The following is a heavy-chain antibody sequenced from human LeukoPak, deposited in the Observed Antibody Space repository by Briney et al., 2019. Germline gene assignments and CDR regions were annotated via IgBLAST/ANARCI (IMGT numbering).Heavy chain of an antibody. V-gene: IGHV5-10-1*01. J-gene: IGHJ4*02. CDR3: ARHMGRCTSCYESGFDY. D-gene: IGHD2-2*01. CDR2: IDPSDSYT. Sequence: GQSLKISCRGPGYSFPSYWSSWVRQTPGKGLGWRGRIDPSDSYTNYSPSFQGHVTISADKSITTAYLQWSSLKASDTAMYYCARHMGRCTSCYESGFDYWGQGTLVTVSS. CDR1: GYSFPSYW.